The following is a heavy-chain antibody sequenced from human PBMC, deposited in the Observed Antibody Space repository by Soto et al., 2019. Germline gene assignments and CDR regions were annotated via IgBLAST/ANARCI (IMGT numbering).Heavy chain of an antibody. V-gene: IGHV4-61*05. CDR2: IYYSGST. CDR1: GDSITSNSYF. D-gene: IGHD3-10*01. CDR3: ARRYGSAFDI. J-gene: IGHJ3*02. Sequence: SETLSLTCTVSGDSITSNSYFWAWIRQPPGKGLEWIGYIYYSGSTNYNPSLKSRVTISVDTSKNQFSLKLSSVTAADTAVYYCARRYGSAFDIWGQGTMVTVSS.